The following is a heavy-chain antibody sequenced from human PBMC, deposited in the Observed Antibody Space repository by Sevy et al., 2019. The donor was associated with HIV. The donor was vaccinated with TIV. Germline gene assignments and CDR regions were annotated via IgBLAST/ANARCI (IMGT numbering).Heavy chain of an antibody. Sequence: SGPTLVKPTQTLTLTCTFSGFSLSTSGVGVGWIRQPPGKALEWLALIYWNDDKRYSPSLKSRLTITKDTSKNQVVLTMTNMDPVETATYYCAHSSPRGGPYYYGMDVWGQGTTVTVSS. V-gene: IGHV2-5*01. D-gene: IGHD3-16*01. CDR1: GFSLSTSGVG. CDR3: AHSSPRGGPYYYGMDV. CDR2: IYWNDDK. J-gene: IGHJ6*02.